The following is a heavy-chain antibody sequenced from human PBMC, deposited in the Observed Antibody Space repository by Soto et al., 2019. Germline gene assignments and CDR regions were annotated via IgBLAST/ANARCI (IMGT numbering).Heavy chain of an antibody. CDR3: ARAVMDFYDSSGYSAHYYGMDV. CDR2: IFYSGST. CDR1: GGPIRSGNYY. J-gene: IGHJ6*02. V-gene: IGHV4-31*03. D-gene: IGHD3-22*01. Sequence: SETLSLTCTVSGGPIRSGNYYWSWIRQRPGKGLEWIGYIFYSGSTYYNPSLQSRVTISVDTSKNQFSLKLSSVTAADTAVYYCARAVMDFYDSSGYSAHYYGMDVWGQGTTVTVSS.